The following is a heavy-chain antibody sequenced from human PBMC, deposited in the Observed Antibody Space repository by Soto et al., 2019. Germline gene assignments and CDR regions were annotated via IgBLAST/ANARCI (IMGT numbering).Heavy chain of an antibody. CDR3: ARDTGPN. CDR2: ISWNSNTI. V-gene: IGHV3-9*01. Sequence: EVQLVESGGGLVQPGRSLRLSCAASGFTFDNYAMHWVRQAPGKGLEWVSGISWNSNTIAYADSVKGRFTISRDNAKNSLYLQMTSLRAEDTAIYYCARDTGPNCGQGTLVTVSS. J-gene: IGHJ4*02. CDR1: GFTFDNYA.